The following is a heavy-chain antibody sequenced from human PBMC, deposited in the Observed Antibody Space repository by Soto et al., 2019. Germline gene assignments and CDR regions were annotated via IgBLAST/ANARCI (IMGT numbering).Heavy chain of an antibody. CDR2: ISYDGSNK. D-gene: IGHD1-20*01. V-gene: IGHV3-30*18. CDR1: GFTFSSSG. J-gene: IGHJ4*02. Sequence: GGSLRLSCAASGFTFSSSGMHWVRQTPGKGLEWVAVISYDGSNKFYADSVKGRFTISRDNFRNTLYLQMNSLRAEDTAVYYCAKEFHSWNYFDYWGQGTLVTAPQ. CDR3: AKEFHSWNYFDY.